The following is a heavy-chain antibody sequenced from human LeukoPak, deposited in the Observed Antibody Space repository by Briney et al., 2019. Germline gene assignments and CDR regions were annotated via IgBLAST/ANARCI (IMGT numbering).Heavy chain of an antibody. Sequence: GGSLTLSCAASGFTFSNACMSWVRQAPGKGLEWVGRIKSKSNGETTDYAAPVRGRFTISRDDSKNTLYLQMNGLKTEDTGDYYCTTGSGWDSVACWGRDWGQGTLVTVSS. CDR3: TTGSGWDSVACWGRD. CDR1: GFTFSNAC. J-gene: IGHJ4*02. V-gene: IGHV3-15*01. D-gene: IGHD5/OR15-5a*01. CDR2: IKSKSNGETT.